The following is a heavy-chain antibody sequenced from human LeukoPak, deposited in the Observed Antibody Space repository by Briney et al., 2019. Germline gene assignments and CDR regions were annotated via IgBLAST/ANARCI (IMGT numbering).Heavy chain of an antibody. Sequence: PGRSLRLSCAASGFTFSSYGVHWVRQAPGKGLEWVAVISYDGSNKYYADSVKGRFTISRDNSKNTLYLQMNSLRAEDTAVYYCAKDRGDYYDSSGYYSGGFDIWGQGTMVTVSS. D-gene: IGHD3-22*01. CDR1: GFTFSSYG. CDR3: AKDRGDYYDSSGYYSGGFDI. V-gene: IGHV3-30*18. CDR2: ISYDGSNK. J-gene: IGHJ3*02.